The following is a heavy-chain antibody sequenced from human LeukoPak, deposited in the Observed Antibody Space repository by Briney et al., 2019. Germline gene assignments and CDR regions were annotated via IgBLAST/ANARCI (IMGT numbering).Heavy chain of an antibody. Sequence: SETLSLTCTVSGGSVSSGSYSWGWIRQPPGKGLEWIGSIFFSGSTYYNPSLKSRVTISVDTSKNQFSLRLSSVTAADTAVYYCARHGIDVLLKDYYFDYWGQGTRVTVSS. J-gene: IGHJ4*02. CDR2: IFFSGST. CDR1: GGSVSSGSYS. D-gene: IGHD3-16*01. CDR3: ARHGIDVLLKDYYFDY. V-gene: IGHV4-39*01.